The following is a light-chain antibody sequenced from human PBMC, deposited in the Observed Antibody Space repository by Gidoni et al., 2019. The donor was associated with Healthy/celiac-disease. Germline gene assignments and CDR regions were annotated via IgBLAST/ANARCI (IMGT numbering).Light chain of an antibody. CDR3: QSYDSSLSGSVV. CDR2: GNS. V-gene: IGLV1-40*01. J-gene: IGLJ2*01. CDR1: SSNIGAGYD. Sequence: QSVLTQPPSVSDAPGQRVTISCTGSSSNIGAGYDVHWYQQLPATAPKLLIYGNSNRPSGVPDRFSGSKSGTSASLAITGLQAEDEADYYCQSYDSSLSGSVVFGGGTKLTVL.